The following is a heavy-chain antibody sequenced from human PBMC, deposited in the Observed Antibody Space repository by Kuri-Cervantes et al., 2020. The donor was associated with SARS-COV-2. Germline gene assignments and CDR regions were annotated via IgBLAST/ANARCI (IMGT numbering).Heavy chain of an antibody. D-gene: IGHD3-3*01. CDR1: GFTFSSYS. Sequence: GGSLRLSCAASGFTFSSYSMNWVRQAPGKGLEWVGFIRSKAYGWTTEDAASVKGKFTISRDDSKSIAYLQMNRLKTEDTAVYYCTRLDFWSRYYMDVWGKGTTVTVSS. CDR2: IRSKAYGWTT. CDR3: TRLDFWSRYYMDV. J-gene: IGHJ6*03. V-gene: IGHV3-49*04.